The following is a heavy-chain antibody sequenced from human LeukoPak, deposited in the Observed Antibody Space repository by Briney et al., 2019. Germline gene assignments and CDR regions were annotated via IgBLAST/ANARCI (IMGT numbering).Heavy chain of an antibody. Sequence: GGSLRLSCVASGFTFSDHYMDWVRQAPGKGLEWVGRTRKKAKTYTTEYAASVKGRFTISRDDSKNSVYLQMKSLKTEDTAVYYCARGALWWLSTYYFDYWGQGTLVTVSS. CDR3: ARGALWWLSTYYFDY. J-gene: IGHJ4*02. D-gene: IGHD5-12*01. CDR1: GFTFSDHY. V-gene: IGHV3-72*01. CDR2: TRKKAKTYTT.